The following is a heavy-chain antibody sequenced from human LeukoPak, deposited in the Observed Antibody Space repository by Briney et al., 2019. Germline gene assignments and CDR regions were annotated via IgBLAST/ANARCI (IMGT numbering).Heavy chain of an antibody. D-gene: IGHD3-22*01. CDR3: ARENNYHSSGYWTSFDY. CDR1: GYTFTSYY. Sequence: GASVKVSCKAFGYTFTSYYMHWVRQAPGQGLEWMGIINPSGGITSYAQNFQGRVTMTRDTSTSTVYMELSSLRSEDTAVYYCARENNYHSSGYWTSFDYWGQGTLVTVSS. V-gene: IGHV1-46*01. J-gene: IGHJ4*02. CDR2: INPSGGIT.